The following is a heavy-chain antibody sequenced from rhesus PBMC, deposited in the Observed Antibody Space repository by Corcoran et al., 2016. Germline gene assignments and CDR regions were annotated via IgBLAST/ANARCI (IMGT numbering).Heavy chain of an antibody. D-gene: IGHD3-16*01. Sequence: QVQLQESGPGLVKPSETLSLTCAVSGYSISSNYWSWIRQPPGKGLEWIGRVSGSGGRPDYNPSLKGRVTISTDTSKNQFSLKLSSVTAADTAVYYCARVTYYYSGSYYYYFDYWGQGVLVTVSS. J-gene: IGHJ4*01. CDR1: GYSISSNY. CDR3: ARVTYYYSGSYYYYFDY. CDR2: VSGSGGRP. V-gene: IGHV4-173*01.